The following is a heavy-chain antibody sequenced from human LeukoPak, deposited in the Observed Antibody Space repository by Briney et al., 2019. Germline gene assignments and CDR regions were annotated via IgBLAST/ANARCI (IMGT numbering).Heavy chain of an antibody. J-gene: IGHJ5*02. CDR1: GGSISSYY. CDR2: IYYSGNT. D-gene: IGHD2-2*01. CDR3: ARDCCSSTSCYAGRWFDP. Sequence: SETLSLTCTVSGGSISSYYWSWIRQPPGKGLEWIGSIYYSGNTNYNPSLKSRLTISVDTSKNQFSLKLSSVTAADTAVYYCARDCCSSTSCYAGRWFDPWGQGTLVTVSS. V-gene: IGHV4-59*01.